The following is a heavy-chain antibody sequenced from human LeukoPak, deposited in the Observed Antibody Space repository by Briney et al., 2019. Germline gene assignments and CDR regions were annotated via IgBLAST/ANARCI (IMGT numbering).Heavy chain of an antibody. D-gene: IGHD6-19*01. CDR2: IHGGT. V-gene: IGHV3-23*01. CDR1: GFPFSSYA. Sequence: GGSLRLSCAASGFPFSSYAMGWVRQAPGKGLEWVSTIHGGTYYADSVRGRFTIAGDNSKNTLYLQMTSLRADDTALYYCAKGYSSGWYAFDSWGQGTLVTVSS. CDR3: AKGYSSGWYAFDS. J-gene: IGHJ4*02.